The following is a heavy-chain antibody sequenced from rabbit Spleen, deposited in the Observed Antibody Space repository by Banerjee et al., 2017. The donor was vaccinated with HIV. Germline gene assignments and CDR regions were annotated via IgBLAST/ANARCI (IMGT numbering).Heavy chain of an antibody. CDR1: GFSFSSGYD. CDR3: ASAYSDIYFDL. D-gene: IGHD6-1*01. Sequence: QSLEESGGDLVKPGASLTLTCTASGFSFSSGYDMCWVRQGPGKGLELIACIYSSSGRTYYASWAKGRFTISKTSSTTVTLQMTSLTVADTATYFCASAYSDIYFDLWGPGTLVTVS. J-gene: IGHJ4*01. V-gene: IGHV1S40*01. CDR2: IYSSSGRT.